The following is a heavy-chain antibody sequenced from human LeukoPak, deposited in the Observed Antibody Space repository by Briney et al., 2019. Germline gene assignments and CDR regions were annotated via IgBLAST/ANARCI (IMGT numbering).Heavy chain of an antibody. D-gene: IGHD3-9*01. Sequence: ASVKVSCKASEYTFTGYYMHWVRQAPGQGLEWMGWINPNSGNTGYAQKFQGRVTITRNTSISTAYMELSSLRSEDTAVYYCARLSGPHDILTGATGNDYWGQGTLVTVSS. CDR3: ARLSGPHDILTGATGNDY. CDR1: EYTFTGYY. V-gene: IGHV1-8*03. J-gene: IGHJ4*02. CDR2: INPNSGNT.